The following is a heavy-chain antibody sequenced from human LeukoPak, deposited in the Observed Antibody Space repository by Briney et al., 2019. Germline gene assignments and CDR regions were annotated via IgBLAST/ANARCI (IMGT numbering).Heavy chain of an antibody. D-gene: IGHD6-19*01. CDR3: ALAVAGTLYYFDY. Sequence: ASVKVSCKASGYTFTGYYMHWVRQAPGQGLEWMGWINPNSGGTNYAQKFQGRVTMTRDTSISTAYMELSRLRSDDTAVYYCALAVAGTLYYFDYWGQGTLVTVSS. V-gene: IGHV1-2*02. CDR2: INPNSGGT. J-gene: IGHJ4*02. CDR1: GYTFTGYY.